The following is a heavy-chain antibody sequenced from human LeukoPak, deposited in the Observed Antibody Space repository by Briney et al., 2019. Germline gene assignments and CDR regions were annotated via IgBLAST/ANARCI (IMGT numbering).Heavy chain of an antibody. CDR2: INQGGNEK. V-gene: IGHV3-7*01. J-gene: IGHJ6*02. CDR3: VRVFTYGMDV. Sequence: GGSLRLSCVASGFTFTRYWMNWVRQAPGKGLEWVATINQGGNEKYYVDSVKGRFTISRDNTKYSLFLQMNSLRAEDTAVYYCVRVFTYGMDVWGLGTTVTVSS. CDR1: GFTFTRYW.